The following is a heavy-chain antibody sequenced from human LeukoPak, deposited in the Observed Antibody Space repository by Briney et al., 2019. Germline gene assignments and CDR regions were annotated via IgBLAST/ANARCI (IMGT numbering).Heavy chain of an antibody. J-gene: IGHJ2*01. CDR1: GASISSGDYY. D-gene: IGHD3-22*01. V-gene: IGHV4-39*01. CDR2: IYYSGST. Sequence: RSSETLSLTCTVSGASISSGDYYWGWLRQPPGKGLEWIGSIYYSGSTYYNPSLKSRVTISVDTSKNRFSLKLSSVTAADTAVYYCARARTPRYYDSSGYYSYWYFDLWGRGTLVTVSS. CDR3: ARARTPRYYDSSGYYSYWYFDL.